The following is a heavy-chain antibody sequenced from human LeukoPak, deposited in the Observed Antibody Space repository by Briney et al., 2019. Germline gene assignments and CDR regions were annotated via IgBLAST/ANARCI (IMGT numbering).Heavy chain of an antibody. CDR3: AREGTSAYSYYFDY. CDR1: GGSIGTYQ. V-gene: IGHV4-59*01. CDR2: ISYSGST. J-gene: IGHJ4*02. D-gene: IGHD3-22*01. Sequence: PSETLSLTCTVAGGSIGTYQWSWIRQPPGKGLEGIGYISYSGSTNYGPSLKSRVTISLDTSKDQFSLKVNSVTAADTAVYYCAREGTSAYSYYFDYWGQGTLVTVSS.